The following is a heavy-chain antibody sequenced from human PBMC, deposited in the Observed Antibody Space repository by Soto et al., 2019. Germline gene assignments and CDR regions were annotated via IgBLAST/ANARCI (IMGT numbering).Heavy chain of an antibody. CDR1: GFTFSSYA. CDR3: ARDLGYSGSYPFDY. CDR2: ISYDGSNK. V-gene: IGHV3-30-3*01. J-gene: IGHJ4*02. Sequence: QVPLVESGGGVVQPGRSLRLSWAASGFTFSSYAMHWVRQAPGKGLEWVAVISYDGSNKYYADSVKGRFTISRDNSKNTLYLQMNSLRAEDTAVYYCARDLGYSGSYPFDYWGQGTLVTVSS. D-gene: IGHD1-26*01.